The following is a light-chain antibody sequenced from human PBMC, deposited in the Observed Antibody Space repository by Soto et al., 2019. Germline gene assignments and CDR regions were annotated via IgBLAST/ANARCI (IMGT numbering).Light chain of an antibody. Sequence: DIQMTQSPSTLSASVGDRVTITCRASQSISNWLAWYQQKPGKAPKLLIYKASSLESGVPSRFSGSGSRTEFTLTISSLQPDDFATYYCQQYNSGGFTFGPGTKVDIK. V-gene: IGKV1-5*03. CDR3: QQYNSGGFT. J-gene: IGKJ3*01. CDR2: KAS. CDR1: QSISNW.